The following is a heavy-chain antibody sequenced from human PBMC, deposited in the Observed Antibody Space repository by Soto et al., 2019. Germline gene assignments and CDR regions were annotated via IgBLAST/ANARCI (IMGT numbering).Heavy chain of an antibody. J-gene: IGHJ3*02. CDR1: GGSISSYY. D-gene: IGHD4-17*01. V-gene: IGHV4-59*01. CDR2: IYYSGST. CDR3: GSWTRVTRERFDVFDI. Sequence: PSETLSLTCTFSGGSISSYYWSLIRQPPGKGLEWIGYIYYSGSTNYNPSLKSRVTISVDTSKNQFSLKLSSVTAAATAVYYCGSWTRVTRERFDVFDIWGQGTMVTVS.